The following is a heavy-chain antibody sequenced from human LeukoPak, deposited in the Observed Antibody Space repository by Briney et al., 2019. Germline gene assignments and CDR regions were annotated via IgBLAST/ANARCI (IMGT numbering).Heavy chain of an antibody. D-gene: IGHD3-10*01. V-gene: IGHV3-48*03. CDR3: ANWGRATMVRGLHFDY. J-gene: IGHJ4*02. CDR2: ISSSGSTT. Sequence: GGSLRLSCAASGFTFSSYEMNWVRQAPGKGLEWVSYISSSGSTTYYADSVKGRFTISRDNSKNTLYLQMNSLRAEDTAVYYCANWGRATMVRGLHFDYWGQGTLVTVSS. CDR1: GFTFSSYE.